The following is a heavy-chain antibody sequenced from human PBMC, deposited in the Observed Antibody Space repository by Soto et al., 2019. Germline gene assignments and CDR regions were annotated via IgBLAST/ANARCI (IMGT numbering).Heavy chain of an antibody. CDR3: ARPSKYSPFDY. J-gene: IGHJ4*02. V-gene: IGHV1-3*01. Sequence: ASVKVSCKASGYTFTSYAMHWVRQAPGRRLEWMGWINAGNGNTKYSQKFQGRVTITRDTSASTAYMELSSLRSEDTAVYYCARPSKYSPFDYWXQGTLVTVSS. CDR2: INAGNGNT. D-gene: IGHD5-12*01. CDR1: GYTFTSYA.